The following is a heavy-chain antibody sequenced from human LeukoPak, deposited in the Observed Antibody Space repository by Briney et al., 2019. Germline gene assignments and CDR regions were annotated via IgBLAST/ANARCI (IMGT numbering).Heavy chain of an antibody. CDR3: ARPNHSASGGYLYYFDS. D-gene: IGHD2-15*01. CDR1: GFSLTTSGMC. CDR2: IDWDDDK. V-gene: IGHV2-70*01. J-gene: IGHJ4*02. Sequence: SGPAQVKPTQTLTLTCTFSGFSLTTSGMCVSWIRQPPGKDLEWLALIDWDDDKYYSTSLETRLTISKDTSKNQVVLTMTNMDPVDTATYYCARPNHSASGGYLYYFDSWGQGTLVTVSS.